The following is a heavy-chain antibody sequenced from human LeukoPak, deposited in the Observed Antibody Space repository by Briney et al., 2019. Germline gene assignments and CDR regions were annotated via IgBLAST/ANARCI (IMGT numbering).Heavy chain of an antibody. CDR3: ARDPKITMVRGVIPLWSDYGMDV. Sequence: GASVKVSCKASGYTFTGYYMHWVRQAPGQGLEWMGWINPNSGGTNYAQKFQGRVTMTRDTSISTAYMELSRLRSDDTAVYYCARDPKITMVRGVIPLWSDYGMDVWGQGTTVTVSS. CDR1: GYTFTGYY. J-gene: IGHJ6*02. CDR2: INPNSGGT. V-gene: IGHV1-2*02. D-gene: IGHD3-10*01.